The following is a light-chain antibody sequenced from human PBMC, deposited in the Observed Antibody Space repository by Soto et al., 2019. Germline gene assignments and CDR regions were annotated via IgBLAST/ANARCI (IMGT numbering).Light chain of an antibody. V-gene: IGKV3-20*01. CDR1: QSVSSNY. CDR2: GAS. CDR3: QQYGGLPWT. Sequence: ALTQSPGTLSSSPGERATLSCRARQSVSSNYLAWYQPKPRQAPRLLIYGASSRATGIPDRFSGSGSGTDFTLTIDRLESEDFAVYFCQQYGGLPWTFGQGTKVDIK. J-gene: IGKJ1*01.